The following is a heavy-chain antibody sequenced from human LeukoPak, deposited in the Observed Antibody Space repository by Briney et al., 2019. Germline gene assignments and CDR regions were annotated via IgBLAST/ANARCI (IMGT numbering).Heavy chain of an antibody. D-gene: IGHD5/OR15-5a*01. V-gene: IGHV4-4*09. J-gene: IGHJ4*02. CDR1: GGSISSYY. CDR2: IYTSGST. Sequence: SETPSLTCTVSGGSISSYYWSWIRQPPGKGLEWIGYIYTSGSTNYNPSLKSRVTISVDTSKNQFSLKLSSVTAADTAVYYCARLPSPLYEGSFDYWGQGTLVTVSS. CDR3: ARLPSPLYEGSFDY.